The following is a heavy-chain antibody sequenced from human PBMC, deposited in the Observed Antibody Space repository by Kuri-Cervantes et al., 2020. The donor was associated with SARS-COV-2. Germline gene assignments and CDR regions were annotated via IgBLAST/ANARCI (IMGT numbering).Heavy chain of an antibody. CDR1: GFTLRGYA. CDR2: ISHDGRKQ. J-gene: IGHJ4*02. D-gene: IGHD2-2*01. CDR3: AKYWGVVVPAAID. Sequence: GESLKISCAASGFTLRGYALHWVRQAPGKGLEWVAVISHDGRKQYFADSVKGRFTISRDNSKNTLYLQMNSLRAEDTAVYYCAKYWGVVVPAAIDWGQGTLVTVSS. V-gene: IGHV3-30*04.